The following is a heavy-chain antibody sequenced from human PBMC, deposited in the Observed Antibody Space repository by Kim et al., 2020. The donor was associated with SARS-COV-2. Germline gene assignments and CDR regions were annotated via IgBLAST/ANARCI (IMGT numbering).Heavy chain of an antibody. CDR2: VSGTGGYI. CDR1: GFTFSSYT. CDR3: ARGVDTALVSGGYNWFDP. V-gene: IGHV3-21*01. Sequence: GGSLRLSCAASGFTFSSYTVNWVRQAPGKGLEWVSSVSGTGGYIYYADSVKGRFTISRDNAKNSLYLQMDSLRGEDTAVYYCARGVDTALVSGGYNWFDPWGQGTLVTVSS. D-gene: IGHD5-18*01. J-gene: IGHJ5*02.